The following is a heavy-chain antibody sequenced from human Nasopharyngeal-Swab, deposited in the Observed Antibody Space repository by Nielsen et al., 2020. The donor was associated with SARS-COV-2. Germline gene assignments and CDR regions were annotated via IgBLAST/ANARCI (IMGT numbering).Heavy chain of an antibody. D-gene: IGHD3-22*01. CDR1: GFPFCCSA. J-gene: IGHJ4*02. V-gene: IGHV3-30*04. Sequence: GESLEISCAASGFPFCCSAMHWGRPAPGKGLGWGAVISYDGSNKYYADSVKGRFTISRDNSKNTLYLQMNSLRAEDTAVYYCAREGRIGSWRVYDSSGDFDYWGQGTLVTVSS. CDR3: AREGRIGSWRVYDSSGDFDY. CDR2: ISYDGSNK.